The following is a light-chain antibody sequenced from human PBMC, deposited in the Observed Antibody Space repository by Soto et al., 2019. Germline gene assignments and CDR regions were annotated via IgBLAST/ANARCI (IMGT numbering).Light chain of an antibody. CDR1: QRVGSSY. CDR2: GAS. V-gene: IGKV3-20*01. Sequence: EIVLTQSPGTLSLSPGERATLSCRASQRVGSSYLAWYQQKPGQAPRLLIYGASSRATGIPDRFSGSGSGTVFTLTISRLEPQDFAVYYCQPQKTFGQATKVEI. CDR3: QPQKT. J-gene: IGKJ1*01.